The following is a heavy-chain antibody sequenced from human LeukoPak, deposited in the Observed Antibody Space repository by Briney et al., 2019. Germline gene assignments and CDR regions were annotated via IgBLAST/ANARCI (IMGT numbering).Heavy chain of an antibody. CDR1: GGSISSDGYS. D-gene: IGHD3-22*01. V-gene: IGHV4-30-2*01. J-gene: IGHJ5*02. CDR3: ARGYYYDSSGENWFDP. Sequence: SETLSLTCAVSGGSISSDGYSWSWLRQPPGKGLEWFAYIYHSGSTYYNPSLNSRVPISVDRSKNQFSLKLSSVTAADTAVYYCARGYYYDSSGENWFDPWGQGTLVTVSS. CDR2: IYHSGST.